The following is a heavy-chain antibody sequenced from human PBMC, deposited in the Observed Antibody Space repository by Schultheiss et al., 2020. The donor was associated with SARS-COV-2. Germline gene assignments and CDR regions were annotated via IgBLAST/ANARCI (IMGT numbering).Heavy chain of an antibody. CDR2: ISGSGGST. V-gene: IGHV3-23*01. J-gene: IGHJ5*02. CDR3: AREGRAYNWFDP. Sequence: GGSLRLSCAASGFTFSSYAMSWVRQAPGKGLEWVSAISGSGGSTYYADSVKGRFTISRDNSKNSLYLQMNSLRAEDTAVYYCAREGRAYNWFDPWGQGTLVTVSS. CDR1: GFTFSSYA.